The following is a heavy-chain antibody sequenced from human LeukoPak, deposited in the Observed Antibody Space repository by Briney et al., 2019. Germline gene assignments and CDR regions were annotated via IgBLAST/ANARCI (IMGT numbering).Heavy chain of an antibody. J-gene: IGHJ6*03. CDR2: ISWDGGST. D-gene: IGHD6-6*01. CDR1: GFAFDDYT. V-gene: IGHV3-43*01. Sequence: PGGSLRLSCAASGFAFDDYTMHWVRQAPGKGLEWVSLISWDGGSTYYADSVKGRFTISRDNSKNSLYLQMNSLRTEDTALYYCAKDIAARPGGDYYYYYMDVWGKGTTVTVSS. CDR3: AKDIAARPGGDYYYYYMDV.